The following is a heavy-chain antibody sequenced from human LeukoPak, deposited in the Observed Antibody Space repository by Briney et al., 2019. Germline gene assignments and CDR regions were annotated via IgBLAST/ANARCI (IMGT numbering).Heavy chain of an antibody. J-gene: IGHJ6*03. CDR3: ARSYSGYDYYYYYYMDV. CDR1: GGSISSYY. V-gene: IGHV4-59*01. Sequence: SETLSLTCSVSGGSISSYYWSWIRQPPGKGLEWIGYIYYSGRTNYNPSLKSRVTISVNASKNQFSLKLSSVTAADTAVYYCARSYSGYDYYYYYYMDVWGKGTTVTISS. CDR2: IYYSGRT. D-gene: IGHD5-12*01.